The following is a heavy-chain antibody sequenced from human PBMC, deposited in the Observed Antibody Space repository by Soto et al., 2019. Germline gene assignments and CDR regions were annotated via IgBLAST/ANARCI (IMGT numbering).Heavy chain of an antibody. Sequence: EVQLVESGGGLVQPGGSLRLSFAASGFTFSSYAMHWVRQAPGKGLEYVSAISSNGGSTYYANSVKGRFTISRDNSKNTLYLQMGSLRAEDMAVYYCARAAVAADLDYWGQGTLVTVSS. V-gene: IGHV3-64*01. J-gene: IGHJ4*02. CDR3: ARAAVAADLDY. D-gene: IGHD6-19*01. CDR2: ISSNGGST. CDR1: GFTFSSYA.